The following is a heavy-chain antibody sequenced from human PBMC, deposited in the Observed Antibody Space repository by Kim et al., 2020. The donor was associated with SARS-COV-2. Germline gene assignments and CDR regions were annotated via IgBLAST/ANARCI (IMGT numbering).Heavy chain of an antibody. CDR3: ARSRGVIHYYFDY. V-gene: IGHV5-51*01. CDR2: IHPTDSEV. J-gene: IGHJ4*02. CDR1: GYKFSNFW. D-gene: IGHD3-10*01. Sequence: GESLKISCKGSGYKFSNFWIGWVRQMPGKGLERMGIIHPTDSEVRYNPSFQGEVTISADKSINTAYLQWSRLKASDTAMYFCARSRGVIHYYFDYWGQGTLVIVSS.